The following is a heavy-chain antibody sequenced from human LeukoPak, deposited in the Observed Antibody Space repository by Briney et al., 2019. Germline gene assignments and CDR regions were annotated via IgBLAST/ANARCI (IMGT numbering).Heavy chain of an antibody. CDR2: IYYSGST. J-gene: IGHJ5*02. Sequence: SQTLSLTCTVSGGSISSGGYYWSWIRQHPGKGLGWIGYIYYSGSTYYNPSLKSRVTISVDPSKNQFSLKLSSVTAADTAVYYCARAPRITIFGVVIIRFDPWGQGTLVTVSS. V-gene: IGHV4-31*03. CDR1: GGSISSGGYY. CDR3: ARAPRITIFGVVIIRFDP. D-gene: IGHD3-3*01.